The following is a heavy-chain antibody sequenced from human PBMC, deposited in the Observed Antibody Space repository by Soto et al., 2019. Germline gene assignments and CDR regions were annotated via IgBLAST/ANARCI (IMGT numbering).Heavy chain of an antibody. CDR3: AKAVRLHRYYYYGMDV. CDR2: ISWNSGSI. Sequence: EVQLVESGGGLVQPGRSLRLSCAASGFTFDDYAMHWVRQAPGKGLEWVSGISWNSGSIGYADSVKVRFTISRDNAKNSLYLQMNSLRAEDTALYYCAKAVRLHRYYYYGMDVWGQGTTVTVSS. V-gene: IGHV3-9*01. D-gene: IGHD4-4*01. J-gene: IGHJ6*02. CDR1: GFTFDDYA.